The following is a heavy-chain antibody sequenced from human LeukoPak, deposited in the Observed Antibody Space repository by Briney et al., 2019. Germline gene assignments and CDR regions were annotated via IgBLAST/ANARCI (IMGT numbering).Heavy chain of an antibody. Sequence: GGSLRLSCTASGLTFSDYSLNWVRQAPGKGLEWVAFVSSSGSVIYYADSVKGRFTISRDNAKSSLYLQMNILRDGDTAVYYCAREPYSGDSRPLDYWGQGTLVTVSS. CDR3: AREPYSGDSRPLDY. J-gene: IGHJ4*02. CDR2: VSSSGSVI. V-gene: IGHV3-48*02. D-gene: IGHD1-26*01. CDR1: GLTFSDYS.